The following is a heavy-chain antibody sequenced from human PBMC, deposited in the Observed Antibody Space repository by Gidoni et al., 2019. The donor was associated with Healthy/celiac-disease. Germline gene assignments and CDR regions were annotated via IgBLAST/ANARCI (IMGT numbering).Heavy chain of an antibody. J-gene: IGHJ4*02. CDR1: GFTCSSYA. CDR3: AQGGRYYY. V-gene: IGHV3-23*01. D-gene: IGHD1-26*01. CDR2: ISGSCGST. Sequence: EGQLLESGGGLVQPGGSLRLPCAASGFTCSSYAMSWFPQAPGNGLAFVSAISGSCGSTYYADSLKCRFTVSIDKSQNALYLQMNSLSAEDTSVYYCAQGGRYYYWGQGTLVTVSS.